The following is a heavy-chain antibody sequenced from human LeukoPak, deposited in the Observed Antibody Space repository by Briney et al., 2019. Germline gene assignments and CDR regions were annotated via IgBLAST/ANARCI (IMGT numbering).Heavy chain of an antibody. V-gene: IGHV3-7*01. CDR1: GFTFSTYW. J-gene: IGHJ4*02. CDR2: IKQDGSEK. D-gene: IGHD6-6*01. CDR3: ARDRIEYSSSCDY. Sequence: GGSLRLSCAASGFTFSTYWMSWARQAPGKGLEWVANIKQDGSEKYYVDSVKGRFTISRDNAKNSLYLQMNSLRAEDTAVYYCARDRIEYSSSCDYWGQGTLVTVSS.